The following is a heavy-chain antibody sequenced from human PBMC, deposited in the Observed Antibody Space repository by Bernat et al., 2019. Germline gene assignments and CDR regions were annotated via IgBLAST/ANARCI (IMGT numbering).Heavy chain of an antibody. J-gene: IGHJ4*02. CDR1: GFTFSDHF. CDR3: ARLWCSSDNCYLDQ. V-gene: IGHV3-72*01. Sequence: EVQLVESGGGLVQPGGSLRLSCVASGFTFSDHFIDWVRQAPEKGLEWFGRIRHKADSHTTEYAASVKGRFTISRDDSKNSVYLQMNSLRTEDTAVYYCARLWCSSDNCYLDQWGQGTLVTVSS. CDR2: IRHKADSHTT. D-gene: IGHD2-15*01.